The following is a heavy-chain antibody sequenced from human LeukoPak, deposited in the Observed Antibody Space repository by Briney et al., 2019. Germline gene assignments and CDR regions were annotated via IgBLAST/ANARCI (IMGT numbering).Heavy chain of an antibody. CDR2: MYHSGST. Sequence: SETLSLTCTVSGDSISSTGYYWGWIRQPPGKGLEWVAIMYHSGSTYYNPSFKSRVTISVDTSKNQLSLKLSSVTAADTSIYYCARHEHSASFYGLSWFDPWGQGTLVTVSS. CDR1: GDSISSTGYY. CDR3: ARHEHSASFYGLSWFDP. J-gene: IGHJ5*02. D-gene: IGHD4-17*01. V-gene: IGHV4-39*01.